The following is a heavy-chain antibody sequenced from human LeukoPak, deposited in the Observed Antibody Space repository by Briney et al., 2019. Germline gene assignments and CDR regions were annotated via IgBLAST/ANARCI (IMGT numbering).Heavy chain of an antibody. CDR2: INHSGST. Sequence: PSETLSLTCAVYGVSFRCYYWSWIRQPPGKGLEWVGEINHSGSTNHNPSPKSRVTISVDTSKNQFSLKLSSVTAADTAVYYCARGPNWGFNGYFDLWGRGTLVTVSS. CDR1: GVSFRCYY. V-gene: IGHV4-34*01. D-gene: IGHD7-27*01. J-gene: IGHJ2*01. CDR3: ARGPNWGFNGYFDL.